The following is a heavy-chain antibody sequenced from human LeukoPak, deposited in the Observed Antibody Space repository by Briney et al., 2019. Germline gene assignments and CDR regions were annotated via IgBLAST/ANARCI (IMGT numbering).Heavy chain of an antibody. Sequence: GGSLRLSCAASGFAFSTYIMHWVRQAPGKGLEWMAIISYDGGSTSYADSVRGRFTISRDNSKNTLYLQMSSLRTEDTAVYYCAKIEGSSSYYFDYWGQGTLVTVSS. CDR1: GFAFSTYI. CDR3: AKIEGSSSYYFDY. V-gene: IGHV3-30*18. D-gene: IGHD6-6*01. J-gene: IGHJ4*02. CDR2: ISYDGGST.